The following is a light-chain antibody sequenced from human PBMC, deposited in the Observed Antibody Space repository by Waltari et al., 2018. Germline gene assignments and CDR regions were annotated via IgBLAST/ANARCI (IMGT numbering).Light chain of an antibody. V-gene: IGLV2-23*02. Sequence: QPALTQPAAVSGSPGQSITIPCSGTISDIGQYNLVSWYQQHPVKAPTLIIYDVNKRPSGVSNRFSGSKSGNTAFLTISGLQTADEADYYCCSYAGSAISVFGGGTKLTVL. CDR1: ISDIGQYNL. CDR3: CSYAGSAISV. J-gene: IGLJ3*02. CDR2: DVN.